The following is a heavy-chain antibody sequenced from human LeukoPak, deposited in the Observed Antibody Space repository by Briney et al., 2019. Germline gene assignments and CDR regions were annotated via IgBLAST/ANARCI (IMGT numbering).Heavy chain of an antibody. CDR2: IYPDDSDT. V-gene: IGHV5-51*01. Sequence: GESLKICCKGSGYTFSSYWIGWVRQMPGKGLEWMGIIYPDDSDTRYSPSFQGQVTISADKSISTAYLQWSSLKASDTAMYYCARLAYCSNDVCYSNYYYSMDVWGKGTTVTVSS. CDR3: ARLAYCSNDVCYSNYYYSMDV. D-gene: IGHD2-8*01. J-gene: IGHJ6*03. CDR1: GYTFSSYW.